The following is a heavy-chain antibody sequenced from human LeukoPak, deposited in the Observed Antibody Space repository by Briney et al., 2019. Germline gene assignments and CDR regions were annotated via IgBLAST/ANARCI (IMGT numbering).Heavy chain of an antibody. CDR3: ARNYYHDSSGYYLFDY. V-gene: IGHV4-34*01. CDR2: INHSGST. CDR1: GGSFSGYY. J-gene: IGHJ4*02. Sequence: SETLSLTCAVYGGSFSGYYWSWIRQPPGKGLEWIGEINHSGSTDYNPPLKSRVTISVDTSKNQFSLKLSSVTAADTAVYYCARNYYHDSSGYYLFDYWGQGTLVTVSS. D-gene: IGHD3-22*01.